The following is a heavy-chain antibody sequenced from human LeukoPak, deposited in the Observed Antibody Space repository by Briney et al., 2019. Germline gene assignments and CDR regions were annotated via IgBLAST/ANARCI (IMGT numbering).Heavy chain of an antibody. V-gene: IGHV4-59*11. J-gene: IGHJ3*02. CDR2: ISYIGST. D-gene: IGHD4-17*01. CDR3: ARDPTTVTKGLDI. Sequence: PSETLSLTCTVSGDSMNSRYWSWIRQPPGKGLEWIGYISYIGSTNYNPSLKSRVTISVDTSKNQFSLRLSSVTAADTAVYYCARDPTTVTKGLDIWGQGTMVTVSS. CDR1: GDSMNSRY.